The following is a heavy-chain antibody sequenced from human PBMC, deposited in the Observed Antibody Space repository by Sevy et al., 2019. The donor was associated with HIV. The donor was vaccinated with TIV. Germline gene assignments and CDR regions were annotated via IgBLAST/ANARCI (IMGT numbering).Heavy chain of an antibody. D-gene: IGHD3-22*01. V-gene: IGHV3-7*01. CDR2: IKQDGSEK. Sequence: GGSLRLSCAASGFTFSSYWMSWVRQAPGKGLEWVANIKQDGSEKYYVNSVKGRFTISRDNAKNSLYLQMNSLRAEDTAVYYCASPSSGYYPFDYWGQGTLVTDFS. CDR3: ASPSSGYYPFDY. CDR1: GFTFSSYW. J-gene: IGHJ4*02.